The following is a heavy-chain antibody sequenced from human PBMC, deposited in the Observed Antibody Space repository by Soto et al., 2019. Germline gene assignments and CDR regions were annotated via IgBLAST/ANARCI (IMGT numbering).Heavy chain of an antibody. CDR2: IYYSGST. V-gene: IGHV4-61*08. CDR1: GGSISSGDYY. D-gene: IGHD2-15*01. CDR3: ARAGAATLSDY. Sequence: SETLSLTCTVSGGSISSGDYYWGWIRQPPGKGLEWIGYIYYSGSTNYNPSLKSRVTISVDTSKNQFSLKLSSVTAADTAVYYCARAGAATLSDYWGQGTLVTVSS. J-gene: IGHJ4*02.